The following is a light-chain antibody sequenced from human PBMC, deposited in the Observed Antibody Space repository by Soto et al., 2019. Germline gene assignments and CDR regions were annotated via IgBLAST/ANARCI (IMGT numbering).Light chain of an antibody. CDR3: QQYYNSPWT. V-gene: IGKV3-20*01. CDR2: GAS. J-gene: IGKJ1*01. Sequence: EIVLTQSPGTLSLSPGERATLSCRASQSVSGTYLAWYQQRPGQAPRLLIYGASSRAAGIPDRFGGSGSGTDFTLTISRLEPEDFAVYYCQQYYNSPWTFGQGTKVDNK. CDR1: QSVSGTY.